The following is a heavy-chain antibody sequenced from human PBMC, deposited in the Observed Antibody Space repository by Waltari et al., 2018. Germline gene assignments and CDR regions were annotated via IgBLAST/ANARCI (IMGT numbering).Heavy chain of an antibody. Sequence: QVQLVESGGGVVQPGRSLRLSCAASAFIIRTSVIPWVRQGPGKGLEWVAVLSHDENTKFYADSVKGRFTISRDNSKNTIYIQMNSLRPEDTAVYFCAREGYSSGLAGGFDIWGQGTMVTVSS. D-gene: IGHD2-15*01. CDR2: LSHDENTK. CDR1: AFIIRTSV. V-gene: IGHV3-30*04. CDR3: AREGYSSGLAGGFDI. J-gene: IGHJ3*02.